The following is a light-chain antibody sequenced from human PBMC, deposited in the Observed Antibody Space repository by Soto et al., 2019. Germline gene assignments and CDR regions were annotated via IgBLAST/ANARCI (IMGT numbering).Light chain of an antibody. V-gene: IGKV3-11*01. CDR1: QSVSNF. Sequence: EILLTQSPATLSLSPGERATLSCRASQSVSNFLAWYQQKPGQAPRLLIYDASKRATGIPDRFTGSGSGTDFTLTISSLQPEDVATYYCQKYNSAPRAFGQGTKVDIK. CDR3: QKYNSAPRA. CDR2: DAS. J-gene: IGKJ1*01.